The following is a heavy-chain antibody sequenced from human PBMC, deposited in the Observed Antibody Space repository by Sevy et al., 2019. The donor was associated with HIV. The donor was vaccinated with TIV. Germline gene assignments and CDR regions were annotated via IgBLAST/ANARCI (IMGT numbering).Heavy chain of an antibody. CDR2: LRGNGGRP. CDR1: GFTFNSYA. V-gene: IGHV3-23*01. D-gene: IGHD3-10*01. J-gene: IGHJ4*02. Sequence: GGSLRLSCAASGFTFNSYAMNWVRRAPGKGLEWVSALRGNGGRPDYADSVKGRFTISRDNSKNTLYLQMNSLRAEDTAVYYCAKAAVDGSRTYYNFDYWGQGTLVTVSS. CDR3: AKAAVDGSRTYYNFDY.